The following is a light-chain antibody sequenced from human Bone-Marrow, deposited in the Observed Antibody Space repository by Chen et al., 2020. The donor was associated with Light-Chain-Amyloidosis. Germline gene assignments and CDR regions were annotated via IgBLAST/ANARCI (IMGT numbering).Light chain of an antibody. CDR2: EVT. J-gene: IGLJ1*01. V-gene: IGLV2-14*01. Sequence: QSALTQPASVSGSPGQSITISCTGTSSDVGGDNHVSWYQQHPDKAPTLMIYEVTTRPSWVPDRFSGSKSDNTASLTISGLQTEDEADYFCSSYTITNTLVFGSGTRVTVL. CDR3: SSYTITNTLV. CDR1: SSDVGGDNH.